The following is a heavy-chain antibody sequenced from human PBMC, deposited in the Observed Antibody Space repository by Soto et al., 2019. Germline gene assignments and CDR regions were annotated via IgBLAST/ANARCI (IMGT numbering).Heavy chain of an antibody. CDR3: ARDVFHFDY. CDR2: IYYSGST. J-gene: IGHJ4*02. D-gene: IGHD3-3*01. Sequence: LSLTCTVSGGSISSYYWSWIRQPPGKGLEWIGYIYYSGSTNYNPSLKSRVTISVDTSKNQFSLKLSSVTAADTAVYYCARDVFHFDYWGQGPLVTVSS. CDR1: GGSISSYY. V-gene: IGHV4-59*01.